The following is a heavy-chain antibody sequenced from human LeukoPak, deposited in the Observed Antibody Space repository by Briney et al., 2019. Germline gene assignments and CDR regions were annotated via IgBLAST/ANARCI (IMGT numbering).Heavy chain of an antibody. Sequence: GGSLRLSCAASGFTFSSYGMHWVRQAPGKGLEWVAVIWYDGSNKYYADSVKGRFTISRDNSQNTLYLQMNSLRAEDTAVYYCARDKLYYGQFGPWGQGTLVTVSS. CDR1: GFTFSSYG. CDR2: IWYDGSNK. V-gene: IGHV3-33*01. J-gene: IGHJ5*02. D-gene: IGHD2-8*01. CDR3: ARDKLYYGQFGP.